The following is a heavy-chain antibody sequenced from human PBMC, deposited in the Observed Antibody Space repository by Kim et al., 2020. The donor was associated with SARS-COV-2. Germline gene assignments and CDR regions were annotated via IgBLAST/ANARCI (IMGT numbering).Heavy chain of an antibody. J-gene: IGHJ6*02. CDR1: GFTFSSYA. CDR3: AKDSTIAAYYYYYGMDV. Sequence: GGSLRLSCAASGFTFSSYAMSWVRQAPGKGLEWVSVICSGGSSTYYADSVKGRFTISRDNSKNTLYLQMNSLRAEDTAVYYCAKDSTIAAYYYYYGMDVWGQGTPVTVSS. V-gene: IGHV3-23*03. D-gene: IGHD6-13*01. CDR2: ICSGGSST.